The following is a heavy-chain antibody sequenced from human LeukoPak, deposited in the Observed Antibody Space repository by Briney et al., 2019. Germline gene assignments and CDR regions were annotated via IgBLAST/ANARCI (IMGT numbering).Heavy chain of an antibody. D-gene: IGHD6-19*01. V-gene: IGHV3-15*01. J-gene: IGHJ4*02. CDR1: AFTFSNAW. CDR2: IKSKTDGGTK. CDR3: TTSGPLAVARSRPLKKIFDY. Sequence: GGSLRLSCAASAFTFSNAWMSWVRQAPGKGLEWVGRIKSKTDGGTKDYAAPVKGRFTISRDDSKNTLYLQMNSLKTEDTAVYYCTTSGPLAVARSRPLKKIFDYWGQGTLVTVSS.